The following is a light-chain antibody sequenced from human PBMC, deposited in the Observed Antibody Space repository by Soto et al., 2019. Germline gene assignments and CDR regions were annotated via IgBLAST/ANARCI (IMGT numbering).Light chain of an antibody. CDR1: SSDVGGYNY. V-gene: IGLV2-14*01. Sequence: LTQPASVPGSPGQSITLSCTGTSSDVGGYNYVSWYQQHPGKAPKLMIYEVSNRPSGISHRFSGSKSGNTASLTISGLRAEDEADYYCSSYTRQYTPSYVFGAGTKVTVL. CDR2: EVS. J-gene: IGLJ1*01. CDR3: SSYTRQYTPSYV.